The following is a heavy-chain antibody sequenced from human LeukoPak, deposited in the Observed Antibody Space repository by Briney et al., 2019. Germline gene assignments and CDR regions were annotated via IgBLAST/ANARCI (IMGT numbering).Heavy chain of an antibody. CDR3: ARQGDLDSQNWFDP. J-gene: IGHJ5*02. V-gene: IGHV4-39*01. CDR1: GGSISSSSYY. Sequence: SETLSLTCTVSGGSISSSSYYWGWIRQPPGKGLEWIGSIYYSWSTYYNPSLKSRVTISVDTSKNQFSLKLSSVTAANTAVYYCARQGDLDSQNWFDPWGQGTLVTVSS. CDR2: IYYSWST. D-gene: IGHD3-16*01.